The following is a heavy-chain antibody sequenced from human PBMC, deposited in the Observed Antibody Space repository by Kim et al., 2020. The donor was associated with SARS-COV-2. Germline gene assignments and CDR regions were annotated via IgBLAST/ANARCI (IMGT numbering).Heavy chain of an antibody. D-gene: IGHD1-1*01. J-gene: IGHJ4*02. Sequence: AKYYVDPVKGRFTISGDNAKNSLYLQMNSLRVGDTAVYYCATASRGTPIDYWGQGTLVTVSS. V-gene: IGHV3-7*03. CDR2: AK. CDR3: ATASRGTPIDY.